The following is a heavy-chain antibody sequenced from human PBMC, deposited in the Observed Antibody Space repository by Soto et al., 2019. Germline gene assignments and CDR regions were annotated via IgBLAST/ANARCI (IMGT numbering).Heavy chain of an antibody. CDR1: GYTFTSYG. Sequence: ASVKVSCKASGYTFTSYGISWVRQAPGQGFEWMGWISAYNGNTNYAQKLQGRVTMTTDTSTSTAYMELRSLRSDDTAVYYCARDLTVSIAVAANWFDPWGQGTLVTVSS. J-gene: IGHJ5*02. CDR3: ARDLTVSIAVAANWFDP. CDR2: ISAYNGNT. V-gene: IGHV1-18*01. D-gene: IGHD6-19*01.